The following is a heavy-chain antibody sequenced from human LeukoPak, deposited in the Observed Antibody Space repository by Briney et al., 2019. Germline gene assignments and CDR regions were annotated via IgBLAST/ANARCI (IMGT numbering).Heavy chain of an antibody. V-gene: IGHV3-72*01. J-gene: IGHJ3*01. Sequence: GGSLRLSCAASGFIFSAYIMDWVRQAPGKGLEWIGRIRKKNAGYTTEYAASVKGRFVVSRDDSKDSVFLQINSLETEDTAVYYCTREGGEGDYTAFDLWGQGTMVTVSS. D-gene: IGHD3-3*01. CDR1: GFIFSAYI. CDR3: TREGGEGDYTAFDL. CDR2: IRKKNAGYTT.